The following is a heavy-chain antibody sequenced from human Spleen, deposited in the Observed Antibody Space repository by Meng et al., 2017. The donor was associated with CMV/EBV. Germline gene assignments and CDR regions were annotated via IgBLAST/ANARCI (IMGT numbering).Heavy chain of an antibody. CDR3: ARDHIVVEPAAYNYYGMDV. V-gene: IGHV1-69*05. Sequence: SVQVSCKASGGTFSSYAISWVRQAPGQGLEWMGGIIPIFDTANYAQRFQGRVTITTDESTSTAYMELSSLRSEDTAVYYCARDHIVVEPAAYNYYGMDVWGQGTTVTVSS. J-gene: IGHJ6*02. CDR1: GGTFSSYA. D-gene: IGHD2-2*01. CDR2: IIPIFDTA.